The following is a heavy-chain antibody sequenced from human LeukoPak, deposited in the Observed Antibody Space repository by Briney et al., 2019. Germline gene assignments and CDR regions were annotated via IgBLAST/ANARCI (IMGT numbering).Heavy chain of an antibody. CDR1: GGSISSGSYY. CDR2: IYTSGST. Sequence: SQTLSLTCTVSGGSISSGSYYWSWIRQPAGKGLEWIGRIYTSGSTNYNPSLKSRVTISVDTSKNQFSLKLSSVTAADTAVYYCARDPYGDYAHDYWGQGTLATVSS. V-gene: IGHV4-61*02. J-gene: IGHJ4*02. D-gene: IGHD4-17*01. CDR3: ARDPYGDYAHDY.